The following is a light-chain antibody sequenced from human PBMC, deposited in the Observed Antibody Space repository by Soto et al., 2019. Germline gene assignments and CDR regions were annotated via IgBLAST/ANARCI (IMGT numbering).Light chain of an antibody. CDR2: AAS. J-gene: IGKJ1*01. Sequence: DIQMTQSPSSLSASVGDRVTITCRASQGIGNDLGWYQQRPGEAPNCLIYAASTLQSGVPSRFSGSGSGTDFTLTISSLQPEDFTTYYCLQHNSYPRTFGQGTTVEIK. CDR3: LQHNSYPRT. CDR1: QGIGND. V-gene: IGKV1-17*01.